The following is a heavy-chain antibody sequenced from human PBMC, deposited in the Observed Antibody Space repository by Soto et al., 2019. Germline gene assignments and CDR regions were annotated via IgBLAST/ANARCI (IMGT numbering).Heavy chain of an antibody. CDR1: GGSVSSGSYY. Sequence: PSETLSLTCTVSGGSVSSGSYYWSWIRQPPGKGLEWIGYVYYSGSTNYNPSLKSRVTISVDNAKNSLYLQMNSLRAEDTAIYYCVRARATDSRPDYWGQGTLVTVSS. J-gene: IGHJ4*02. V-gene: IGHV4-61*01. CDR3: VRARATDSRPDY. CDR2: VYYSGST. D-gene: IGHD3-22*01.